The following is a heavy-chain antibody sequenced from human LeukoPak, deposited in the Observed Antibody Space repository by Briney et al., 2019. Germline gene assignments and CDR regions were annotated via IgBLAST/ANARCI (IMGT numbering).Heavy chain of an antibody. Sequence: GGSLRLSCAASGFTFSGSWMTWVRQAPGKGLEWVANIKEDGNEKNYGDSVKGRFGISRDNAKNSLYLQMSSLRAEDTAVYYCATLSDDYWGQGTLVTVS. J-gene: IGHJ4*02. D-gene: IGHD2-21*02. CDR1: GFTFSGSW. V-gene: IGHV3-7*01. CDR2: IKEDGNEK. CDR3: ATLSDDY.